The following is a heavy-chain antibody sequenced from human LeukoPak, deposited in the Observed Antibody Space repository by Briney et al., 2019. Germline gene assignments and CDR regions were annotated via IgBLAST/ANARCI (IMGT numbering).Heavy chain of an antibody. CDR2: IYPGDSDT. Sequence: GESLKISCKGSGYNFTSYWIGWVRQMPGKGLEWMGIIYPGDSDTRYSPSFQGQVTISADKSISTAYLQWSSLKASDTAMYYCARRLYWSYGYFDYWGQGTLVTVSS. CDR3: ARRLYWSYGYFDY. J-gene: IGHJ4*02. D-gene: IGHD1-7*01. CDR1: GYNFTSYW. V-gene: IGHV5-51*01.